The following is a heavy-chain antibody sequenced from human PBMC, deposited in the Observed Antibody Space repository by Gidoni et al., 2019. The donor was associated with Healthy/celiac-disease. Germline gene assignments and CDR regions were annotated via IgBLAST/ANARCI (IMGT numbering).Heavy chain of an antibody. J-gene: IGHJ4*02. CDR2: ISGSGGST. CDR1: GFTFSSYA. V-gene: IGHV3-23*01. Sequence: EVQLLESGGGLVQPGGSLRLSCAASGFTFSSYAMSWVRQAPGTGLEWVSAISGSGGSTYYADSVKGRFTISRDNSKNTLYLQMNSLRAEDTAVYYCAKADYYDSSGYYYGGSAFDYWGQGTLVTVSS. CDR3: AKADYYDSSGYYYGGSAFDY. D-gene: IGHD3-22*01.